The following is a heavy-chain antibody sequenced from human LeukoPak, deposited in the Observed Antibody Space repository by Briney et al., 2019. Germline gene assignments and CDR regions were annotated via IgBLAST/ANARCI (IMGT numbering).Heavy chain of an antibody. CDR1: GVTFSSDA. Sequence: GGSLRLSCAASGVTFSSDAMSWVRQAPGKGLEGVSAISGRGGSTYYADSVKGRFTKSRDNLKNTLYLQMNSLRAEDTAGYYCAKEVFAGTYLFYYCGMDVWGQGTTVTVSS. CDR3: AKEVFAGTYLFYYCGMDV. J-gene: IGHJ6*02. CDR2: ISGRGGST. D-gene: IGHD3-10*01. V-gene: IGHV3-23*01.